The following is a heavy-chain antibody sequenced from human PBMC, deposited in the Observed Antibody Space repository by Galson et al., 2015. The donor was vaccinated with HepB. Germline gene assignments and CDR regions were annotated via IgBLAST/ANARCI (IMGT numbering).Heavy chain of an antibody. Sequence: SVKVSCKASGYTFTSYYMHWVRQAPGQGLEWMGLINPSRGSTSYAQKFQGRVTMTRDTSTSTIYMDLSSLRSEDTAVYYCARGGTNYYGDYVVGYWGQGTLVTVSS. D-gene: IGHD4-17*01. V-gene: IGHV1-46*01. CDR3: ARGGTNYYGDYVVGY. CDR2: INPSRGST. CDR1: GYTFTSYY. J-gene: IGHJ4*02.